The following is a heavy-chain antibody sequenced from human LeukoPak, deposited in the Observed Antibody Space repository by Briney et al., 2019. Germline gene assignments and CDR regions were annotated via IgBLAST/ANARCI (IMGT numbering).Heavy chain of an antibody. CDR3: AKDGGHSSVLYYFES. CDR2: ISWKSDSM. D-gene: IGHD6-19*01. Sequence: GGSLRLSCAASGFTFSSYHINWVRQVPGKGLEWVSGISWKSDSMRYADSVKGRSTVSRDNAKNSLYLQMNSLRPEDTAFYYCAKDGGHSSVLYYFESWGQGTLVTVSS. CDR1: GFTFSSYH. J-gene: IGHJ4*02. V-gene: IGHV3-9*01.